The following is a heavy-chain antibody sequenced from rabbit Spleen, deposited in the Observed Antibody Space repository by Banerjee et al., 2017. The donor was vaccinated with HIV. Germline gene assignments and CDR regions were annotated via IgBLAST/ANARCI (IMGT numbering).Heavy chain of an antibody. CDR1: GFDFSSYG. V-gene: IGHV1S47*01. D-gene: IGHD1-1*01. CDR2: IDPVFGIT. J-gene: IGHJ3*01. Sequence: QEQLVESGGGLVQPGGSLKLSCKASGFDFSSYGVSWVRQAPGKGLEWIGYIDPVFGITYFAIWVNGRFTISSHNAQNTLFLQLNSLTAADTATYFCVRDGDSRGSRFYFDVWGQGTLVTGS. CDR3: VRDGDSRGSRFYFDV.